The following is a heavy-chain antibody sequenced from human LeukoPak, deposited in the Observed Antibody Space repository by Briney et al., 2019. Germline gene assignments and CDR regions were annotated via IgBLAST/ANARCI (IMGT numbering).Heavy chain of an antibody. Sequence: SETLSLTCTVSGGSISSYYWSWIRQPPGKGLEWLGYIFYSGSTNYNPSLKSRVTISVDTSKSQFSLNLSSVTAADTAVYYCAREKSSGWYGGDFGYWGQGTLVTVSS. CDR2: IFYSGST. D-gene: IGHD6-19*01. J-gene: IGHJ4*02. CDR1: GGSISSYY. CDR3: AREKSSGWYGGDFGY. V-gene: IGHV4-59*01.